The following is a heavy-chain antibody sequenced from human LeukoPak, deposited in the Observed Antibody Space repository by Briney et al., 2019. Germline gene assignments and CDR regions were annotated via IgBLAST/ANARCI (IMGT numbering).Heavy chain of an antibody. CDR1: GYTLTSSY. CDR3: ARSSDSATPAARGGL. V-gene: IGHV1-69*02. J-gene: IGHJ4*02. Sequence: SVKVSCKGSGYTLTSSYTHWVRQAPGQGLEWVGRIIPILGIANYAQKFQGRVTITADKSTSTAYMELSSLRSEDTAVYYCARSSDSATPAARGGLWGQGTLVTVSS. CDR2: IIPILGIA. D-gene: IGHD2-2*01.